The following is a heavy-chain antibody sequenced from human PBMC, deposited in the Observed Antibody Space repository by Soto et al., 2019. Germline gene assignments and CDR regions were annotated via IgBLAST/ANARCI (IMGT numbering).Heavy chain of an antibody. J-gene: IGHJ5*02. CDR3: ARAMRHSSSSGWFDP. V-gene: IGHV1-18*01. CDR1: GGTFSSYA. Sequence: ASVKVSCKASGGTFSSYAISWVRQAPGQGLEWMGWISAYNGNTNYAQKLQGRVTMTTDTSTSTAYMELRSLRSDDTAVYYCARAMRHSSSSGWFDPCGQGTWVTVSS. CDR2: ISAYNGNT. D-gene: IGHD6-6*01.